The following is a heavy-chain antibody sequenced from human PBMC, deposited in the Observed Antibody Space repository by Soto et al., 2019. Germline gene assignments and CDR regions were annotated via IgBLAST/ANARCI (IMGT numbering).Heavy chain of an antibody. D-gene: IGHD3-22*01. CDR1: GYSFTSYW. CDR3: ARQLDSSGYYWAI. CDR2: IYPGDSDT. J-gene: IGHJ3*02. V-gene: IGHV5-51*01. Sequence: GESLKISCKGSGYSFTSYWIGWVRQMPGKGLEWMGIIYPGDSDTRYSPSFQGQVTISADKSISTAYLQWSSLKASDTAMYYCARQLDSSGYYWAIWGQGAMVTVSS.